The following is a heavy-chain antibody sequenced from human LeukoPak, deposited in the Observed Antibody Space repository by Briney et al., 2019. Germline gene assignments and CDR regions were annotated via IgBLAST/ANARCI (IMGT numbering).Heavy chain of an antibody. CDR2: IKSKTDGGTT. J-gene: IGHJ6*02. Sequence: PGGSLRLSCAASGFTFSSYWMSWVRQAPGKGLEWVGRIKSKTDGGTTDYAAPVKGRFTISRDDSKNTLYLQMNSLKTEDTAVYYCTTDLLYGDYVTWYYYYGMDVWGQGTTVTVSS. CDR3: TTDLLYGDYVTWYYYYGMDV. V-gene: IGHV3-15*01. CDR1: GFTFSSYW. D-gene: IGHD4-17*01.